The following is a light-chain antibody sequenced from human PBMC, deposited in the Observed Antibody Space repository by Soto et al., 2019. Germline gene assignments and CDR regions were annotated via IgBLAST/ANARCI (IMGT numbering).Light chain of an antibody. V-gene: IGLV2-14*01. CDR1: SSDVGGYNY. Sequence: QSVLTQPASVSGSPGQSIAISCTGTSSDVGGYNYVSWYQLYPGKAPKLMIYHVSNRPSGVSNRFSGSKSGNSASLTISGLQAEDEADYYCSSYTSTSTYVFGTGTKVTVL. CDR3: SSYTSTSTYV. CDR2: HVS. J-gene: IGLJ1*01.